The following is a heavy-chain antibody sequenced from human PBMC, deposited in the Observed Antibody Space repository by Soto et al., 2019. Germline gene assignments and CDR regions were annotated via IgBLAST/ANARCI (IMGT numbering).Heavy chain of an antibody. CDR2: INPSGGST. CDR3: AREYSYAHIAGTKYYYYGMDV. V-gene: IGHV1-46*01. J-gene: IGHJ6*02. D-gene: IGHD5-18*01. CDR1: GYTFTSYY. Sequence: ASVKVSCKASGYTFTSYYMHWVRQAPGQGLEWMGIINPSGGSTSYAQKFQGRVTMTRDTSTSTVYMELSSLRSEDTAVYYCAREYSYAHIAGTKYYYYGMDVWGQGTTVTVSS.